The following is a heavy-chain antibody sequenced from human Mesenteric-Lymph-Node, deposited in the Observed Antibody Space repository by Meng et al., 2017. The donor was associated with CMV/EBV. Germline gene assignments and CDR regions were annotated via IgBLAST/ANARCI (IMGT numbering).Heavy chain of an antibody. CDR2: ITSDGSSI. J-gene: IGHJ4*02. CDR1: GFTFSDYW. Sequence: GGSLRLSCAASGFTFSDYWKHWVRQAPGKGLVGVSRITSDGSSITYADAVKGRYTITRDNAKNTVYLQMNSLRAEDTAAYYCARDLDVVVVPAALGYWGQGTLVTVSS. V-gene: IGHV3-74*01. D-gene: IGHD2-2*03. CDR3: ARDLDVVVVPAALGY.